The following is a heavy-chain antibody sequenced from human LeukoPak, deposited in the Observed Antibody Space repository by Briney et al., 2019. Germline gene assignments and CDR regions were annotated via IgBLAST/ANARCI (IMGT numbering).Heavy chain of an antibody. D-gene: IGHD3-22*01. CDR1: GGFISSFY. J-gene: IGHJ3*02. CDR3: ARHPPRDSSGNDAFDI. V-gene: IGHV4-59*08. Sequence: SETLPLTCTVSGGFISSFYWSWIRQPPGKGLEWIGYIYYNGNTNYNPSLKSRVTISLDTSKNQFSLKLSSVTAADTAVYYCARHPPRDSSGNDAFDIWGQGTMVTVSS. CDR2: IYYNGNT.